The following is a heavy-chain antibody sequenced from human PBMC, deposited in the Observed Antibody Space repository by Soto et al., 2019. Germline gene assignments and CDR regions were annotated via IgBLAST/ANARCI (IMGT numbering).Heavy chain of an antibody. V-gene: IGHV3-33*01. CDR1: GFTFSSYG. CDR3: ARDVISAKARGVIISDGMDV. J-gene: IGHJ6*02. D-gene: IGHD3-10*01. CDR2: IWYDGSNK. Sequence: GGSLRLSCAASGFTFSSYGMHWVRQAPGKGLEWVAVIWYDGSNKYYADSVKGRFTISRDNSKNTLYLQMNSLRAEDTAVYYCARDVISAKARGVIISDGMDVWGQGTTVTVSS.